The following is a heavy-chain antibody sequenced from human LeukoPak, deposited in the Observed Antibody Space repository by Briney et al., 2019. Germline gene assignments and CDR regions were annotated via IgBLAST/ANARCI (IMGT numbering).Heavy chain of an antibody. J-gene: IGHJ6*03. CDR1: GGTLSSYA. V-gene: IGHV1-69*01. CDR3: ARGAPYCSSTSCYLYYYYYYMDV. D-gene: IGHD2-2*01. CDR2: IIPIFGTA. Sequence: SVKVSCKASGGTLSSYAISWVRQAPGQGLEWMGGIIPIFGTANYAQKFQGRATITADESTSTAYMELSSLRSEDTAVYYCARGAPYCSSTSCYLYYYYYYMDVWGKGTTVTVSS.